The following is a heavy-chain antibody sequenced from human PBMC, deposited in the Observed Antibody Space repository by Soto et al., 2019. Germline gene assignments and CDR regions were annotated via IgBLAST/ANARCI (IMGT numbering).Heavy chain of an antibody. J-gene: IGHJ4*02. CDR2: IHYSGST. CDR3: ARHGLALDY. Sequence: PSETLSLTCTVSGGSISSYYWSWIRQPPGKGLDYIGYIHYSGSTNYNPSLKSRVTISLDTSKNQFSLKLSSVTAADTAVYYCARHGLALDYWGQGTLVTLSS. CDR1: GGSISSYY. V-gene: IGHV4-59*08.